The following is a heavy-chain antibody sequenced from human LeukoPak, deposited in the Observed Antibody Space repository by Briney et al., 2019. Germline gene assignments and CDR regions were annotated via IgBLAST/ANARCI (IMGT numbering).Heavy chain of an antibody. D-gene: IGHD3-10*01. CDR2: ISGSGGST. CDR1: GFTFSSYA. J-gene: IGHJ4*02. V-gene: IGHV3-23*01. Sequence: GGSLRLSCAASGFTFSSYAMSWVRQAPGKGLEWVSAISGSGGSTYYADSVKGRFTISRDNSKNTRYLQMNSLRAEDTAVYYCAKSLVRGVIGADYWGQGSLVTVSS. CDR3: AKSLVRGVIGADY.